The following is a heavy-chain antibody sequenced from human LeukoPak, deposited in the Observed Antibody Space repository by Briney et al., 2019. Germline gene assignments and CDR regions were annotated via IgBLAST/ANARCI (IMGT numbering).Heavy chain of an antibody. Sequence: SETLSLTCAVYGGSFSGYYWSWIRQPPGKGLEWIGEINHSGSTNYNPSLKGRVTISVDTSKNQFSLKLSSVTAADTAVYYCASGVVTTVDYWGQGTLVTVSS. CDR1: GGSFSGYY. CDR3: ASGVVTTVDY. CDR2: INHSGST. D-gene: IGHD3-22*01. V-gene: IGHV4-34*01. J-gene: IGHJ4*02.